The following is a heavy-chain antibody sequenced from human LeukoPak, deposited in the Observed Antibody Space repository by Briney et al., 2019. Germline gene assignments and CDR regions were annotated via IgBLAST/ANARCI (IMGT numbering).Heavy chain of an antibody. J-gene: IGHJ4*02. V-gene: IGHV3-33*01. CDR1: GFTFSSYG. CDR3: ARDQRALGYSYGFDY. Sequence: GRSLRLSCAASGFTFSSYGMHWVRQAPGKGLEWVAVIWYDGSNKYYADSVKGRFTISRDNSKNTLYLQMNSLRAEDTAVYYCARDQRALGYSYGFDYWGREPWSPSPQ. D-gene: IGHD5-18*01. CDR2: IWYDGSNK.